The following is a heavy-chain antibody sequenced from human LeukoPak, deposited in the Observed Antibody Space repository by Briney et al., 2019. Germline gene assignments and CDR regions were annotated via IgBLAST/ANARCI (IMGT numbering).Heavy chain of an antibody. CDR2: INTNTGNP. Sequence: ASVKVSCKASGYTFTSYAMNWVRQAPGQGLEWMGWINTNTGNPTYAQSFTGRFVFSLDTSVSTAYLQISSLKAEDTAVYYCARDISIAAGSAPAHFDYWGQGTLVTVSS. CDR3: ARDISIAAGSAPAHFDY. D-gene: IGHD6-13*01. V-gene: IGHV7-4-1*02. CDR1: GYTFTSYA. J-gene: IGHJ4*02.